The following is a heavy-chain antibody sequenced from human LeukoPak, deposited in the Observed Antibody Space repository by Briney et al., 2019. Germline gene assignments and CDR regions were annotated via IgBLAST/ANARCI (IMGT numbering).Heavy chain of an antibody. J-gene: IGHJ4*02. D-gene: IGHD1-1*01. Sequence: GGSLRLSCAVSRITFRNAWMSWVRPAPGKGLGWVARIRSKTEGETKEYAASVKGRFTISRDDSRSRLYLQMNSLKTEDTAVYYCATGVVTGTSRWGQGTLVTVSS. CDR3: ATGVVTGTSR. CDR2: IRSKTEGETK. CDR1: RITFRNAW. V-gene: IGHV3-15*01.